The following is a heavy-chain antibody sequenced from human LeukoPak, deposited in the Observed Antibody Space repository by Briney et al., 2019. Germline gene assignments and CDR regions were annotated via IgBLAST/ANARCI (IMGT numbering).Heavy chain of an antibody. D-gene: IGHD2-15*01. V-gene: IGHV1-2*02. CDR2: INPNSGVT. CDR3: ARQADNNWFDS. Sequence: GASVKVSCKASGYTFTGYYMHWVRQAPGQGLEWMGWINPNSGVTKYAQKFQGRVAMTRDTSISTAYLELNRLSSDDSAVFHCARQADNNWFDSWGQGTLVTVSS. CDR1: GYTFTGYY. J-gene: IGHJ5*01.